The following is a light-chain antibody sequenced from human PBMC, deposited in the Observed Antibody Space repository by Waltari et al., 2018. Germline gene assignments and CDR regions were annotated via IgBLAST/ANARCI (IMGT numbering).Light chain of an antibody. Sequence: DIQLTQSPSTLSASIGDKVTITCRPRRIVDTWLAWYQQRPGTPPKFLIYDASSLENGVPSRFSGSGSGTEFTLSITSLQPDDFATYYCQQYRSDSPTFGQGTKVEMK. V-gene: IGKV1-5*01. CDR1: RIVDTW. CDR3: QQYRSDSPT. J-gene: IGKJ1*01. CDR2: DAS.